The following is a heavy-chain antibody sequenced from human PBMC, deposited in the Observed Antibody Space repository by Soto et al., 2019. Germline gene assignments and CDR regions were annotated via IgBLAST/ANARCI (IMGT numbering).Heavy chain of an antibody. CDR2: ISGSGYSR. D-gene: IGHD1-26*01. CDR1: GFSFSRYS. V-gene: IGHV3-23*01. CDR3: ARSRGDTWATYHFDF. Sequence: PGGSLRLSCAASGFSFSRYSMSWVRQAPGKGLEWVSGISGSGYSRYNADSVKGRFTISRDNSKNTLYLQMNSLRAEDTAIYFCARSRGDTWATYHFDFWGQGTPVTVSS. J-gene: IGHJ4*02.